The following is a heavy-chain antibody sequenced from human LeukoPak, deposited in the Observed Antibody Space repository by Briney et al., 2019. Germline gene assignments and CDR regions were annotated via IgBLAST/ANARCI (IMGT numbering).Heavy chain of an antibody. CDR1: GLTFTTNA. CDR2: ISGRTGAT. CDR3: AKYDSSGYYFDY. J-gene: IGHJ4*02. Sequence: VGSLTLSCAASGLTFTTNAMSWVRQAPGKGLEWVSAISGRTGATYYADSEKGRFTISRDNSKSTIYLQMNSLRAEDTAVYYCAKYDSSGYYFDYWGQGTLVTVSS. V-gene: IGHV3-23*01. D-gene: IGHD3-22*01.